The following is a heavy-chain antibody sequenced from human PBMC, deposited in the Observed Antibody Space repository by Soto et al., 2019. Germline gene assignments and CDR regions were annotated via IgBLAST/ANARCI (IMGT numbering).Heavy chain of an antibody. CDR3: ARQLVVVPAAAGVGAFDI. CDR2: IYYSGST. J-gene: IGHJ3*02. Sequence: SETLSLTCTVSGGSISSYYWSWIRQPPGKGLEWIGYIYYSGSTNYNPSLKSRVTISVDTSKNQFSLKLSSVTAADTAVYYCARQLVVVPAAAGVGAFDIWGQGTMVTVSS. D-gene: IGHD2-2*01. CDR1: GGSISSYY. V-gene: IGHV4-59*08.